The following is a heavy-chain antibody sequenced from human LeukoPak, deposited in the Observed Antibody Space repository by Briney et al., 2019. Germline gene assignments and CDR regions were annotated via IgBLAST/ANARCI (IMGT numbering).Heavy chain of an antibody. CDR3: ARDGYCSSTSCYTFDY. CDR1: GFTFSSYS. V-gene: IGHV3-21*01. CDR2: ISSSSSYI. D-gene: IGHD2-2*02. Sequence: GGSLRLSCAASGFTFSSYSMNWVRQAPGKGLEWVSSISSSSSYIYYADSVKGRFTISRDNAKNSLYLQMNSQRAEDTAVYYCARDGYCSSTSCYTFDYWGQGTLVTVSS. J-gene: IGHJ4*02.